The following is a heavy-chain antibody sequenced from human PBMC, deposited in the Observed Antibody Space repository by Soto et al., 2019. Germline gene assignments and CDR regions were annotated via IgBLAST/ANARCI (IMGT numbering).Heavy chain of an antibody. CDR3: ARGSSGYISSWYYFDY. V-gene: IGHV3-23*01. D-gene: IGHD6-13*01. CDR2: ISGIGGST. Sequence: PGGSLRLSCAASGFTFTDYALSWVRQAPGKGLEWVATISGIGGSTYLADSVKGRLSISRDNSKNTVSLLMNSLRAEDTAVYFCARGSSGYISSWYYFDYWGRGTLVT. J-gene: IGHJ4*02. CDR1: GFTFTDYA.